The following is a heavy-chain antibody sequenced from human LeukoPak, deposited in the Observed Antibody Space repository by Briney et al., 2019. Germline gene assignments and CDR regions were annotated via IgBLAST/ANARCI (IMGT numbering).Heavy chain of an antibody. J-gene: IGHJ6*03. D-gene: IGHD3-10*01. V-gene: IGHV3-21*01. Sequence: GGSLRLSCAASGFTFSSYSMNWVRQAPGKGLEWVSSISSSSSYIYYADSVKGRFTISRDNAKNSLYLQMNSLRAEDTAVYCCARDSPPMMGSLYYYYYMDVWGKGTTVTVSS. CDR3: ARDSPPMMGSLYYYYYMDV. CDR2: ISSSSSYI. CDR1: GFTFSSYS.